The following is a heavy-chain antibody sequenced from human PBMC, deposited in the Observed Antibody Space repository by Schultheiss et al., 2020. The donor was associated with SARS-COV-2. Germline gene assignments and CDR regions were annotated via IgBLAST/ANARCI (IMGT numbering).Heavy chain of an antibody. CDR2: IYPHDSDT. V-gene: IGHV5-51*01. Sequence: GESLKISCKGSGYSFSTYWIGWVRQMPGRGLEWMGIIYPHDSDTRYSPSFQGQVTISADKSISTAYLQWSSLKASDTAMYYCARREDGSSIDYWGQGTLVTVSS. CDR3: ARREDGSSIDY. D-gene: IGHD6-13*01. CDR1: GYSFSTYW. J-gene: IGHJ4*02.